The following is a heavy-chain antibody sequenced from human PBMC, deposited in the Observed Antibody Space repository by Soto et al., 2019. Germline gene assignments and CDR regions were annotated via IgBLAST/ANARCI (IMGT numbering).Heavy chain of an antibody. CDR1: GGSISSGGFY. V-gene: IGHV4-31*03. Sequence: QVQLQESGPGLVKPSQTLSLTCTVSGGSISSGGFYWSWVRQHPGKGLEWIGYIYYRGHTYNNPSREGRVSMSVDTSKNQFSLNWTSVTAADTAVYYCARERNVAAVPSHFDYWGQGTLVTVSS. CDR2: IYYRGHT. J-gene: IGHJ4*02. CDR3: ARERNVAAVPSHFDY. D-gene: IGHD6-19*01.